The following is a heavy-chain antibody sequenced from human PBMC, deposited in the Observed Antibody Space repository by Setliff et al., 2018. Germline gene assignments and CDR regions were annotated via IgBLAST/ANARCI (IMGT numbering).Heavy chain of an antibody. J-gene: IGHJ4*02. CDR3: ARVGGLLVATMPFDY. CDR2: IFQSGIT. D-gene: IGHD5-12*01. V-gene: IGHV4-38-2*01. CDR1: GFSITNGYY. Sequence: PSETLSLTCAVSGFSITNGYYWGWIRQSPGKQLEWIGNIFQSGITFYNPSLKSRVTISLDPPQNQFSLKLRSVTAADTAVYFCARVGGLLVATMPFDYWGPGTLVTV.